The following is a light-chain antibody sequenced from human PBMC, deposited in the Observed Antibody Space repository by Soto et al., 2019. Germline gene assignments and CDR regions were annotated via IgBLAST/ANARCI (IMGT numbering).Light chain of an antibody. CDR3: CSYAGSSLRV. CDR1: SSDVGSYNL. J-gene: IGLJ2*01. V-gene: IGLV2-23*01. CDR2: EGS. Sequence: QSALTQPASVSGSPGQSITISCTGTSSDVGSYNLVSWYQQHPGKAPKLMIYEGSKWPSGVSNRFSGSKSGNTASLTISGLQAEDEADYYCCSYAGSSLRVFGGGTKLTVL.